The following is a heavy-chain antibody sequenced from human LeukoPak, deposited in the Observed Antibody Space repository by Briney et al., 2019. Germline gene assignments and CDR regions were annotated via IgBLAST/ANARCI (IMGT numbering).Heavy chain of an antibody. Sequence: ASVKVSCKASGGTFSNDAISWVRQAPGQGLEWMGWISAYNGNTNYAQKLQGRVTMTTDTSTSTAYMELRSLRSDDTAVYYCARDKTGYSSSWSNPLDYWGQGTLVTVSS. CDR3: ARDKTGYSSSWSNPLDY. V-gene: IGHV1-18*01. CDR1: GGTFSNDA. CDR2: ISAYNGNT. D-gene: IGHD6-13*01. J-gene: IGHJ4*02.